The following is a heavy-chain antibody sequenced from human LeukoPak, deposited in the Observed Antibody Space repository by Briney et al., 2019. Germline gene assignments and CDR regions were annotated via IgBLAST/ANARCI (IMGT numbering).Heavy chain of an antibody. CDR2: INPSGGST. D-gene: IGHD6-19*01. CDR3: ARSQVRGYSSPNWFDP. V-gene: IGHV1-46*01. Sequence: GASVKVSCKASGYTFTSYYMHWVRQAPGQGLERMGIINPSGGSTSYAQKFQGRVTMTRDTSTSTVYMELSSLRSEDTAVYYCARSQVRGYSSPNWFDPWGQGTLVTVSS. J-gene: IGHJ5*02. CDR1: GYTFTSYY.